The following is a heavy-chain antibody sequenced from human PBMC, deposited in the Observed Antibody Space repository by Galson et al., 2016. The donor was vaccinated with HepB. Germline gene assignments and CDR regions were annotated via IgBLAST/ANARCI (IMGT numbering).Heavy chain of an antibody. CDR3: ARKFGDY. CDR2: IYSGNNT. CDR1: GFTVSSTY. J-gene: IGHJ4*02. V-gene: IGHV3-53*01. D-gene: IGHD3-10*01. Sequence: SLRLSCAASGFTVSSTYMSWVRQTPGEGLEWVSVIYSGNNTDYADSVKGRFTISRDNSKNTVYLQMNSLRAEDTAGYYCARKFGDYWGQGTLVTVSS.